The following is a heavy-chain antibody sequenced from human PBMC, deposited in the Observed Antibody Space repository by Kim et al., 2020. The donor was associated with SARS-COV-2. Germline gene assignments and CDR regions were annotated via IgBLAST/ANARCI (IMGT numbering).Heavy chain of an antibody. CDR3: ARCYDYVWGSSGGCGP. Sequence: SETLSLTCTVSGGSISSYFWSWIRQPPGKGLEWIGYIYYSGSTNYNPSLKSRVTISVDTSKNQFSLKLSSVTAADSAVYYCARCYDYVWGSSGGCGPWGQGTLVTVSS. V-gene: IGHV4-59*01. J-gene: IGHJ5*02. D-gene: IGHD3-16*01. CDR2: IYYSGST. CDR1: GGSISSYF.